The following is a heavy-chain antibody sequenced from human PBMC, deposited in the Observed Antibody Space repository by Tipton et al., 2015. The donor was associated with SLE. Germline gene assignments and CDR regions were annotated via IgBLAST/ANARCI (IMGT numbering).Heavy chain of an antibody. CDR3: ARVYYGHGYNGWLDP. Sequence: GSLRLSCAASGFTFSSYTMNWVRQAAGKGLEWVSGISSTSSDIYYADAVKGRFTISRDNAKNALYLQMNSLRAEDTAIYYCARVYYGHGYNGWLDPWGQGTLVTVSS. CDR1: GFTFSSYT. D-gene: IGHD5-24*01. CDR2: ISSTSSDI. V-gene: IGHV3-21*03. J-gene: IGHJ5*02.